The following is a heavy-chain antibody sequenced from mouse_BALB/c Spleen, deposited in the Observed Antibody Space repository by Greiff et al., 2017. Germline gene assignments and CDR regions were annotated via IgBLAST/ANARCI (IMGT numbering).Heavy chain of an antibody. V-gene: IGHV5-17*02. CDR3: ARASYGYDDYFDY. D-gene: IGHD2-9*01. CDR2: ISSGSSTI. Sequence: EVQVVESGGGLVQPGGSRKLSCAASGFTFSSFGMHWVRQAPEKGLEWVAYISSGSSTIYYADTVKGRFTISRDNPKNTLFLQMTSLRSEDTAMYYCARASYGYDDYFDYWGQGTTLTVSS. J-gene: IGHJ2*01. CDR1: GFTFSSFG.